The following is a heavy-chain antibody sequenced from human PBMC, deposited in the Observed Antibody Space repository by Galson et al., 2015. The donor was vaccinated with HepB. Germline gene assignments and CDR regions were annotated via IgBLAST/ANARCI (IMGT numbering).Heavy chain of an antibody. Sequence: SLRLSCAASGFIFDSCAMSWVRQAPGKGLEWVSAVSGTGTNTYYADSVKGRFTISSDNSKKTVYLQVNSLRAEDTARYYCAKDRGSSDIGFDYWGQGTLVTVSS. CDR2: VSGTGTNT. J-gene: IGHJ4*02. CDR3: AKDRGSSDIGFDY. CDR1: GFIFDSCA. V-gene: IGHV3-23*01. D-gene: IGHD6-6*01.